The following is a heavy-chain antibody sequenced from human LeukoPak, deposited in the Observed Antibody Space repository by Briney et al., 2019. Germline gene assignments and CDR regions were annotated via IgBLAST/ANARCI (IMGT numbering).Heavy chain of an antibody. V-gene: IGHV3-30-3*01. CDR1: GFTFRRYA. CDR3: SREAYSAYDVGFED. D-gene: IGHD5-12*01. CDR2: DGNNN. J-gene: IGHJ4*02. Sequence: GRSLRLSCAASGFTFRRYAIHWVRQAPGKGLEWVAVDGNNNYYTDSVKGRFTISRDNSKNTVYLQMNSLRAEDTAMYFCSREAYSAYDVGFEDWGQGTLVTVSS.